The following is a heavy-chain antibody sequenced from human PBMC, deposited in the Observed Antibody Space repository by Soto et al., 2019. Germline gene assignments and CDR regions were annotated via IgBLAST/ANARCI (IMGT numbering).Heavy chain of an antibody. V-gene: IGHV3-30*18. CDR2: ISYDGSKK. CDR1: GLTFSAYG. J-gene: IGHJ3*02. Sequence: LRLSCEASGLTFSAYGMHWVRQAPGKGLEWVATISYDGSKKYFGDSVKGRFTISRDNSKSTLYLEMNSLRTEDTAVYYCAKASHCNKGRCSLGLIGDRAFDIWGQGTMVTVSS. D-gene: IGHD2-8*01. CDR3: AKASHCNKGRCSLGLIGDRAFDI.